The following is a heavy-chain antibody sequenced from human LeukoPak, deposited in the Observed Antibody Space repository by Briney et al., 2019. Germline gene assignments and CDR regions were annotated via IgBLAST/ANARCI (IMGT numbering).Heavy chain of an antibody. Sequence: PGGSLRLSCAASGFTFSSYSMHWVRQAPGKGLEWLSYISSSGSTMYYADSVKGRFTISRDNARNSLYLQMNSLRVEDTAMYYCTRGFDISDYWGQGTVVTVSS. CDR3: TRGFDISDY. V-gene: IGHV3-48*04. D-gene: IGHD3-9*01. J-gene: IGHJ4*02. CDR2: ISSSGSTM. CDR1: GFTFSSYS.